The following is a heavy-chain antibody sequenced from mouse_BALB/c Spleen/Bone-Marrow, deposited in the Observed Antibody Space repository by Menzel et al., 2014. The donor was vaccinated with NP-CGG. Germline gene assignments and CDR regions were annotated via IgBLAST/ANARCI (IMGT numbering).Heavy chain of an antibody. CDR1: GFNIKDYY. D-gene: IGHD2-3*01. V-gene: IGHV14-4*02. CDR2: IDPENGDT. Sequence: EVQLQQSGAELVRSGASVKLSCTASGFNIKDYYMHWVKQRPGQGLEWIGWIDPENGDTEYAPKFQGKATMTADTSSNTAYLQLSSLTSEDTAVYYCNGGYYEAWFAYRGQGTLVTVSA. J-gene: IGHJ3*01. CDR3: NGGYYEAWFAY.